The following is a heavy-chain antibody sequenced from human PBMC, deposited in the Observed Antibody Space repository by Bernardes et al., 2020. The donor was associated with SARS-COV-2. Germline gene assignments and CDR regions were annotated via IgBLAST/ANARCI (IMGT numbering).Heavy chain of an antibody. Sequence: GGSLRLSCAASGFTFNSYWMHWVRQVPARGLVWVSRINEGGSTTNYADSVKGRFTISRDNAKNTLYLQMNSLRAEDAAVYYCVALRYDYAPFDYWGQGALVTVSS. J-gene: IGHJ4*02. D-gene: IGHD5-18*01. V-gene: IGHV3-74*01. CDR1: GFTFNSYW. CDR3: VALRYDYAPFDY. CDR2: INEGGSTT.